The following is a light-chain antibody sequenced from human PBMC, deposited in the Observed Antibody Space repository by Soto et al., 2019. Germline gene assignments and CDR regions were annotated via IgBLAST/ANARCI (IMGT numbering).Light chain of an antibody. J-gene: IGLJ2*01. CDR2: DVS. CDR1: RSDVGGYNY. CDR3: SSYTSSSTVV. Sequence: QSALTQPASVSGSPGQSITISCTGTRSDVGGYNYVSWYQHHPGKAPKLMIYDVSNRPSGVSNRFSGSKSGNTASLTISGLQAEDEADHYCSSYTSSSTVVFGGGTKLTVL. V-gene: IGLV2-14*03.